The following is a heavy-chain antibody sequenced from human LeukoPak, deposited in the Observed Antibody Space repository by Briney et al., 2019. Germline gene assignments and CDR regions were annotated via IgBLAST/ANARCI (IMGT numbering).Heavy chain of an antibody. CDR2: IQTDGNTK. CDR3: AREESSLVLGGLGY. Sequence: GGSLRLSCAASGFSFSRYGIHWVRQAPGKGLEWVTFIQTDGNTKYYANSVRGRFTITRDNSKNTVSLQMNSLRAEDEGIYYCAREESSLVLGGLGYWGQGTLVSVSS. D-gene: IGHD6-13*01. V-gene: IGHV3-30*02. J-gene: IGHJ4*02. CDR1: GFSFSRYG.